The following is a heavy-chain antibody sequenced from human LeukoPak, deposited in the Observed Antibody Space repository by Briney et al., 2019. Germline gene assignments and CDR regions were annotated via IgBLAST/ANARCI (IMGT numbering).Heavy chain of an antibody. J-gene: IGHJ4*02. D-gene: IGHD6-19*01. CDR1: GFTFSSYS. Sequence: GGSLRLSCAASGFTFSSYSMNWVRQAPGKGLEWVSSISSSSSYIYYADSVKGRFTISRDNAKNSLYLQMNGLRAEDTAVYYCARDKHSSGWYAGGYWGQGTLVTVSS. CDR2: ISSSSSYI. CDR3: ARDKHSSGWYAGGY. V-gene: IGHV3-21*01.